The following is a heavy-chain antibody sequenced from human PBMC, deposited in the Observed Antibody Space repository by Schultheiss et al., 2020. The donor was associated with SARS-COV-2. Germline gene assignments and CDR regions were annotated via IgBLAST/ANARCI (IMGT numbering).Heavy chain of an antibody. J-gene: IGHJ5*02. Sequence: SVKVSCKASGGTFSSYTISWVRQAPGQGLEWMGRIIPILGIANYAQKFQGRVTITADKSTSTAYMELSSLRSEDTAVYYCARERRSSSSDLIPSRFDPWGQGTLVTVSS. CDR3: ARERRSSSSDLIPSRFDP. D-gene: IGHD6-6*01. CDR1: GGTFSSYT. V-gene: IGHV1-69*02. CDR2: IIPILGIA.